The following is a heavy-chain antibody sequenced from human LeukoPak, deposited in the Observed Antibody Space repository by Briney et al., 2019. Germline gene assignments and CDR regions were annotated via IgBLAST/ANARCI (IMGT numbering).Heavy chain of an antibody. CDR3: ARGSSRNYVVVTAIHHDAFDI. Sequence: PGRSLRLSCAASGFTFSSYAMHWVRQAPGKGLEWVAVISYDGSNKYYADSVKGRFTISRDNAKNSLYLQMNSLRAEDTAVYYCARGSSRNYVVVTAIHHDAFDIWGQGTMVTVSS. J-gene: IGHJ3*02. CDR2: ISYDGSNK. V-gene: IGHV3-30-3*01. CDR1: GFTFSSYA. D-gene: IGHD2-21*02.